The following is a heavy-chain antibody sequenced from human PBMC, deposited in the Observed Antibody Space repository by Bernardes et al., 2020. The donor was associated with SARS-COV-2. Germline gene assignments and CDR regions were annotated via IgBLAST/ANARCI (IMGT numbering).Heavy chain of an antibody. CDR1: GYTFTSYA. D-gene: IGHD3-22*01. V-gene: IGHV1-3*01. J-gene: IGHJ2*01. CDR2: INAGNGNT. CDR3: ARAAGGYYYDGYFDL. Sequence: ASVKVSCKASGYTFTSYAMHWVRQAPGQRLEWMGWINAGNGNTKYSQKFQGRVTITRDTSASTAYMELSSLRSEDTAVYYCARAAGGYYYDGYFDLWGRGTLVTVSS.